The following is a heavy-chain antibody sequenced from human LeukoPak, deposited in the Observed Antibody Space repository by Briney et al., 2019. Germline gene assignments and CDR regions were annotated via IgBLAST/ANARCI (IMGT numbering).Heavy chain of an antibody. CDR1: GFTFSSYE. J-gene: IGHJ4*02. D-gene: IGHD3-3*01. CDR3: ARDLEHRSGYTLDY. V-gene: IGHV3-48*03. CDR2: ISSSGNTI. Sequence: GGSLRLSCSASGFTFSSYEMNWVRQAPGKGLGWVSYISSSGNTIHYADSVKGRFTISRDNAKNSLFLQMNSLRAEDTAVYYCARDLEHRSGYTLDYWGQGTLVTVSS.